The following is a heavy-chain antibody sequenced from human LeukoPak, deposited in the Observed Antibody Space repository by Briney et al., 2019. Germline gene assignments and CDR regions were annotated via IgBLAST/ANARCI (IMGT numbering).Heavy chain of an antibody. J-gene: IGHJ5*02. V-gene: IGHV4-4*07. CDR1: GGSISSYY. CDR3: ARDLERGFGEYYYDP. Sequence: SETLSHTCTVSGGSISSYYWSWIRQPAGKGLEWIGRIYTSGSTNYNPSLKSRVTMSVDTSKNQFSLKLSSVTAADTAVYYCARDLERGFGEYYYDPWGQGTLVTVSS. CDR2: IYTSGST. D-gene: IGHD3-10*01.